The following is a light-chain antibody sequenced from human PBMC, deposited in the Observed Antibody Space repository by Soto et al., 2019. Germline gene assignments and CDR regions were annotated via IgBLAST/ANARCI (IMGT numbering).Light chain of an antibody. CDR2: AAS. V-gene: IGKV1-39*01. CDR3: QQSYSTPT. Sequence: DIQMTQSPSSLSASVGVRGTITCRASQSISSYLNWYQQKPGKAPKLLIYAASSLQSGVPSRFSGSGSGTDFTLTISSLQPEDFATYYCQQSYSTPTFGQGTRLEI. CDR1: QSISSY. J-gene: IGKJ5*01.